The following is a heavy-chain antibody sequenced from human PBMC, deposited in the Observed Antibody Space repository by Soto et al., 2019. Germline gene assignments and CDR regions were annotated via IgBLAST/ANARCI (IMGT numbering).Heavy chain of an antibody. J-gene: IGHJ4*02. D-gene: IGHD2-2*03. CDR3: AWMKMARLDH. CDR2: ITPALHLT. Sequence: QVQLQQSGAEVKRPGSSVKVSCKASGVSFNSYGFAWVRQAPGQGLEWLGKITPALHLTNSAQSLQGRVTITADTSTSTLYLELTSLTSKDTAVYYCAWMKMARLDHWGQGTLVTVSS. V-gene: IGHV1-69*09. CDR1: GVSFNSYG.